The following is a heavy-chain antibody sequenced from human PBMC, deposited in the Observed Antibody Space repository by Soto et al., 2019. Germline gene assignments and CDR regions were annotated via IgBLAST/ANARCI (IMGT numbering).Heavy chain of an antibody. CDR3: ARSNWNYSFDY. Sequence: EVQLVESGGGLVQPGGSLRLSCAASGFTFSSYSMSWVRQAPGKGLEWVANIKQDGSEKYYVDSVKGRFTISRDNAKNSLYLQMNSLRAEDTAVYYCARSNWNYSFDYWGQGTLVTVSS. V-gene: IGHV3-7*03. CDR2: IKQDGSEK. CDR1: GFTFSSYS. D-gene: IGHD1-7*01. J-gene: IGHJ4*02.